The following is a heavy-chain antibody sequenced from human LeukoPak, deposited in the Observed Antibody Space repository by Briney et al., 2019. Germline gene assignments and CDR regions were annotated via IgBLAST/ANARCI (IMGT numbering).Heavy chain of an antibody. CDR1: GFTFSSYG. J-gene: IGHJ4*02. CDR2: IRYDGSNK. CDR3: AKGPGGSGWLYFDY. V-gene: IGHV3-30*02. D-gene: IGHD6-19*01. Sequence: GGSLRLSCAASGFTFSSYGMHWVRQAPGKGLEWVAFIRYDGSNKYYADSVKGRFTISRDNSKNTLYLQMNSLRAEDTAVYYCAKGPGGSGWLYFDYWGQGTLVTVSS.